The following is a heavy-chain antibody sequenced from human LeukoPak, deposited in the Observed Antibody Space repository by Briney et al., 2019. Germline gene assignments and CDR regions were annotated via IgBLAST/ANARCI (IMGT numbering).Heavy chain of an antibody. CDR2: VYSGGST. CDR3: ARGSMGYYYGMDV. D-gene: IGHD5-24*01. J-gene: IGHJ6*02. V-gene: IGHV3-53*01. CDR1: VFTVGSNY. Sequence: PGGCLRLSCAASVFTVGSNYMSWVRQAPWKGREWVLVVYSGGSTYYADSVKGRFTISRDNSKNTLYLQMNSLRAEDTAVYYCARGSMGYYYGMDVWGQGTTVTVSS.